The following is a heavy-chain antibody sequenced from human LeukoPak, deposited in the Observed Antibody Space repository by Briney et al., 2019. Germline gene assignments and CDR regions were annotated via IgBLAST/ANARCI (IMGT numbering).Heavy chain of an antibody. CDR3: ARGGGLDV. V-gene: IGHV3-7*03. Sequence: GGSLRLSCAASGFTFSSYWMNWARQAPGKGLEWVASINHNGHVNYYVDSVKGRFTISRDNAKNSLYLQMSNLRAEDTAVYFCARGGGLDVWGQGATVTVSS. J-gene: IGHJ6*02. CDR1: GFTFSSYW. CDR2: INHNGHVN. D-gene: IGHD3-16*01.